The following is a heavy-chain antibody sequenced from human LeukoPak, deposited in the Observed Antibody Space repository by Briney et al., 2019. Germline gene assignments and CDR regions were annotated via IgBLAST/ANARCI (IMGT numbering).Heavy chain of an antibody. J-gene: IGHJ5*01. D-gene: IGHD3-10*01. CDR3: ARSRQASGLFNS. V-gene: IGHV4-30-2*01. CDR2: IYDRGPA. Sequence: SETLSLTCTVSGYAITSGGFSWNWIRQPPGKGLEWIGCIYDRGPAYYNPSLKSRFTISVDRPKNQLLLNVTSLTAADTAVYYCARSRQASGLFNSWGQGTLVVVSS. CDR1: GYAITSGGFS.